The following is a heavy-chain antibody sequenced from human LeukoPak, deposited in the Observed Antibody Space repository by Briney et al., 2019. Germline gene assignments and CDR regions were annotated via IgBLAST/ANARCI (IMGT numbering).Heavy chain of an antibody. V-gene: IGHV3-64*01. CDR1: GFTFSSYA. J-gene: IGHJ4*02. Sequence: GGSLRLSCAASGFTFSSYAMHWVRQAPGKGLEYVSGISSNGGSTFYVNSVKGRFTISRDNSKDTLYLQMGSLRAEDMAVYYCARDYCSGGRCQYYFDYWGQGTLVTVSS. CDR2: ISSNGGST. CDR3: ARDYCSGGRCQYYFDY. D-gene: IGHD2-15*01.